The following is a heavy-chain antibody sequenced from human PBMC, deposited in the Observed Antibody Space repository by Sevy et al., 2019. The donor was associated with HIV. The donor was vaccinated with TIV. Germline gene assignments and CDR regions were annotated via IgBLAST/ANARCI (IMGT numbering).Heavy chain of an antibody. V-gene: IGHV3-30*02. D-gene: IGHD2-15*01. CDR1: GFRFNNFG. CDR2: IRYDGINK. Sequence: GGSLRLSCAASGFRFNNFGMYWVRQAPGKGLEGAAFIRYDGINKYYVDSVKGRSTISRDNSKDTLYLEMKSLRLEDTAIYYCAKAGRGGIDHYGMDVWGQGTTVTVSS. CDR3: AKAGRGGIDHYGMDV. J-gene: IGHJ6*02.